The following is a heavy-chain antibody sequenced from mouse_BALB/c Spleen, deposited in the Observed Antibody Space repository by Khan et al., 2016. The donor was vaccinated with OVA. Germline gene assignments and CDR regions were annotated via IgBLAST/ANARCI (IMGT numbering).Heavy chain of an antibody. Sequence: VQLKQSGAELVKPGASVKLSCTASGFNIKDTYMHWVKQRPEKGLEWIGRIDPANGNTKYDPKFQGKATITAETSSNTAYLPLSILTSEDTAVSYCARNGNYLYAMDYWGQGPSVTVSS. J-gene: IGHJ4*01. CDR2: IDPANGNT. CDR3: ARNGNYLYAMDY. D-gene: IGHD2-1*01. V-gene: IGHV14-3*02. CDR1: GFNIKDTY.